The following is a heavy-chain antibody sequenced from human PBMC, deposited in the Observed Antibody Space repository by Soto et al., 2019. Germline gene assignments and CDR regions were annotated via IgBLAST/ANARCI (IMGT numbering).Heavy chain of an antibody. CDR2: IDPSDSYT. CDR1: GYSFTSYW. CDR3: ARLLLSRVDFDP. Sequence: PGESLKISCKGSGYSFTSYWISWVRQMPGKGLEWMGRIDPSDSYTNYSPSFQGHVTISVDKSITTAYLQWSSLKASDTAMYYCARLLLSRVDFDPWGQGTLVTVSS. V-gene: IGHV5-10-1*01. D-gene: IGHD3-16*02. J-gene: IGHJ5*02.